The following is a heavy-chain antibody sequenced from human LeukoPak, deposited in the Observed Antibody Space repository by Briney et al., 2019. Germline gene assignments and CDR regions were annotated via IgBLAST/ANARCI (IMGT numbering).Heavy chain of an antibody. D-gene: IGHD5-24*01. V-gene: IGHV3-21*04. CDR3: AKEMATIRAFDF. CDR2: ISSSSSYI. Sequence: GGSLRLSCAASGFTFRSYSMNWVRQAPGKGLEGVSSISSSSSYIYYADSVKGRFTISRDNAKNTLYLQMNSLRAEDTAVYYCAKEMATIRAFDFWGQGTMVTVPS. CDR1: GFTFRSYS. J-gene: IGHJ3*01.